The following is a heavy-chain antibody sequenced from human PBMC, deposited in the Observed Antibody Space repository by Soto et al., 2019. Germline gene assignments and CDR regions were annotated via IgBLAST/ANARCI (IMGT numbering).Heavy chain of an antibody. CDR2: IIPILGIA. J-gene: IGHJ6*02. Sequence: QVQLVQSGAEVKKPGSSVKVSCKASGGTFSSYTISWVRQAPGQGLEWMGRIIPILGIANYAQKFQGRVTMTXXKXTXXAYMELSRLRAEDTAVYYCASADRGEYYYYYGMDVWGQGTTVTVSS. CDR1: GGTFSSYT. CDR3: ASADRGEYYYYYGMDV. V-gene: IGHV1-69*02. D-gene: IGHD3-10*01.